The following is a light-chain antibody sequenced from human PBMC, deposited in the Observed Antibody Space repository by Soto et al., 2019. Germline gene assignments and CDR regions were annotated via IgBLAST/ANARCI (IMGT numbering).Light chain of an antibody. Sequence: EIVMTQSPATLSVSPGEGATLSCRASQSVGSNLAWYQQKAGQVPRLVMYGASTRATGIPARFSARGSGTDFTLTISSLQSADVAVYYCQQYTDWPRTFGQGTKVEIK. CDR3: QQYTDWPRT. CDR2: GAS. V-gene: IGKV3-15*01. J-gene: IGKJ1*01. CDR1: QSVGSN.